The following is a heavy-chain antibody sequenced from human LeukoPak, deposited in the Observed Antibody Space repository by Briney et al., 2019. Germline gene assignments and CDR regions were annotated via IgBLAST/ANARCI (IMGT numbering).Heavy chain of an antibody. CDR2: IYWNDDK. Sequence: SGPTLVKPTQTLTLTCTFSGFSLSTSGVGVGWIRQPPGKALEWLALIYWNDDKRYSPSLKSRLTITKDTSKNQVVLTMTNMDPVDTATYYCAHKAAHVAVKEVVYFDYWGQGTLVTVSS. CDR1: GFSLSTSGVG. J-gene: IGHJ4*02. CDR3: AHKAAHVAVKEVVYFDY. V-gene: IGHV2-5*01. D-gene: IGHD3-22*01.